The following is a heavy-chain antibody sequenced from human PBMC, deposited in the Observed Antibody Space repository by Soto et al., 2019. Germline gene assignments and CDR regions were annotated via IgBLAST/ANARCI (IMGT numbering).Heavy chain of an antibody. CDR1: GYTFTSYA. V-gene: IGHV1-3*01. CDR3: ARDLDAFDI. J-gene: IGHJ3*02. CDR2: INAGNGKT. Sequence: QVQLVQSGAEVKKPGASVKVSCKASGYTFTSYAMHWVRQAPGQRLEWMGWINAGNGKTKYSQKFRGRVTITRDTSASTAYMELSSLRSEDTAVYYCARDLDAFDIWGQGTMVTVSS.